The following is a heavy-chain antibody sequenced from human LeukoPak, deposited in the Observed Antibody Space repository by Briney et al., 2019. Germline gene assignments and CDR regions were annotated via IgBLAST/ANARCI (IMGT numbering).Heavy chain of an antibody. CDR2: IYYSGST. CDR1: GGSISSGDYY. V-gene: IGHV4-30-4*01. CDR3: ARTYDSSGYSFDY. D-gene: IGHD3-22*01. Sequence: PSQTLSLTCTVSGGSISSGDYYWSWIRQPPGKGLEWTGYIYYSGSTYYNPSLKSRVTISVDTSKNQFSLKLSSVTAADTAVYYCARTYDSSGYSFDYWGQGTLVTVSS. J-gene: IGHJ4*02.